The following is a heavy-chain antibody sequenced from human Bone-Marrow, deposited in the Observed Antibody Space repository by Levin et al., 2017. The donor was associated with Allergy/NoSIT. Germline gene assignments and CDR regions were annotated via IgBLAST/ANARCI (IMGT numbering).Heavy chain of an antibody. Sequence: SETLSLTCTVSGGSISGGGYYWSWIRQHPGKGLEWIGYIYYSGNTYYNPSLKSRVIISVVTSKNQLSLKVTSVTVADTAVYYCARFNGYDFDYWGQGTLVTVSS. CDR3: ARFNGYDFDY. V-gene: IGHV4-31*03. CDR2: IYYSGNT. J-gene: IGHJ4*02. D-gene: IGHD5-12*01. CDR1: GGSISGGGYY.